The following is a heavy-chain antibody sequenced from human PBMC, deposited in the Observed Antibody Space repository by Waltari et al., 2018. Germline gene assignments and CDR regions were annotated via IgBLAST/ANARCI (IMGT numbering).Heavy chain of an antibody. V-gene: IGHV4-34*01. J-gene: IGHJ5*02. CDR3: ARGPYSRRAAVWFDP. Sequence: QVQLQESGPGLLKPSETLSLTCAVYGGSFSGYYWSWIRQPPGKGLGWIGEINHSGSTNYNPSLKSRVTISVDTSKNQFSLKLSSVTAADTAVYYCARGPYSRRAAVWFDPWGQGTLVIVSS. CDR2: INHSGST. CDR1: GGSFSGYY. D-gene: IGHD6-13*01.